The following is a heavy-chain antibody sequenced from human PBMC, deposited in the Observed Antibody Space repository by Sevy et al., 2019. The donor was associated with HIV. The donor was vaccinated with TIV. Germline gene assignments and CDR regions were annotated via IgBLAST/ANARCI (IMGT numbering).Heavy chain of an antibody. CDR3: ASDYY. CDR2: INRDGSEK. Sequence: GGSLRLSCAASGFTFRSHWMTRVRQAPGKGPEWVANINRDGSEKSYVDSVKGRFTISRDDAKNSLYLQMNSLRVEDTAIYYCASDYYWGQGTLVTVSS. V-gene: IGHV3-7*01. CDR1: GFTFRSHW. J-gene: IGHJ4*02.